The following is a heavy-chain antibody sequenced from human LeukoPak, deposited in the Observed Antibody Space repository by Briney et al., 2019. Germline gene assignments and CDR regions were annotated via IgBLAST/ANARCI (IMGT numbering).Heavy chain of an antibody. CDR2: IKQDGSEK. Sequence: GGSLRLSCAASGFTFSSYWLSWVRQAPGKGLECVANIKQDGSEKYYVDSVKGRFTISRDNAKNSLYLQMNSLRAEDTAVYYCAKDRSTTVSNTLGYFDYWGQGTLVTVST. V-gene: IGHV3-7*03. J-gene: IGHJ4*02. D-gene: IGHD2/OR15-2a*01. CDR1: GFTFSSYW. CDR3: AKDRSTTVSNTLGYFDY.